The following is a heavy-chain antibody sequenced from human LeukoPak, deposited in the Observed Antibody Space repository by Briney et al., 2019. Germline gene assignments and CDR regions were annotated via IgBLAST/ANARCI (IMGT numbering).Heavy chain of an antibody. CDR1: GGSISSGSYY. CDR3: ARVVAARGNWFDP. CDR2: IYTSGST. V-gene: IGHV4-61*02. D-gene: IGHD6-6*01. J-gene: IGHJ5*02. Sequence: SETLSLTCTVSGGSISSGSYYWSWIRQPAGKGLEWIGRIYTSGSTNYNPSLKSRVTISVDTSKNQFSLKLSSVTAADTAVYYCARVVAARGNWFDPWGQGTLVTVSS.